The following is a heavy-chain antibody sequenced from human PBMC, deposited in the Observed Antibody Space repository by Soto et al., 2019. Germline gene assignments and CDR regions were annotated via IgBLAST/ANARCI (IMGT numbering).Heavy chain of an antibody. J-gene: IGHJ3*02. V-gene: IGHV1-46*01. CDR1: GYTFTTYY. CDR2: INPIGGST. Sequence: ASVKVSCKASGYTFTTYYMHWVRQAPGQGLEWMGIINPIGGSTTYTQRFQGRVTMTRDTSTSTVYMELSSLRSEGTAIYYCARVAAGGAFDIWGQGTMVTVSS. CDR3: ARVAAGGAFDI. D-gene: IGHD3-16*01.